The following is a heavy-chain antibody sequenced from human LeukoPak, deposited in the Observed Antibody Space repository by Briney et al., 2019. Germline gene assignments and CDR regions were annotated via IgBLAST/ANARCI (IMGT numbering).Heavy chain of an antibody. D-gene: IGHD5-18*01. CDR3: AKEAGYSYGYYFDY. Sequence: AGRSLRLSCAASEFTFSSYGMHWVRQAPGKGLEWVAIISYDGGNKYYADSVKGRITISRDNSKNTLYLQMNSLRAEDTAVYYCAKEAGYSYGYYFDYWGQGTLVTVSS. CDR2: ISYDGGNK. J-gene: IGHJ4*02. V-gene: IGHV3-30*18. CDR1: EFTFSSYG.